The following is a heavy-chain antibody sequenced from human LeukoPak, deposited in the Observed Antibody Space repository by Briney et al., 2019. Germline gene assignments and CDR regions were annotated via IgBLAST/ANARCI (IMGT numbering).Heavy chain of an antibody. CDR2: INQDGGEK. D-gene: IGHD3-16*01. Sequence: GSLRLSCAGPGFTFSGSWMSWVPQAPGEGLEWVASINQDGGEKYSLDSVKGRFTISRDNTKSSLYLQMNSLRAEDTAMYYCARYRHLYYWGQGTLVTVSS. J-gene: IGHJ4*02. CDR1: GFTFSGSW. CDR3: ARYRHLYY. V-gene: IGHV3-7*02.